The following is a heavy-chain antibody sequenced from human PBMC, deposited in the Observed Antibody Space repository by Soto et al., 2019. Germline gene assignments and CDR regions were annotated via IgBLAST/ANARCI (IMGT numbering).Heavy chain of an antibody. V-gene: IGHV1-8*01. Sequence: ASVKVSCKASGYTFTSYDINWVRQATGQGLEWMGWMNPNSGNTGYAQKFQGRVTMTRNTSISTAYMELSSLRSEDTAVYYCARCLRPVGATRGRWFDPWGQGTLVTVSS. J-gene: IGHJ5*02. CDR2: MNPNSGNT. D-gene: IGHD1-26*01. CDR1: GYTFTSYD. CDR3: ARCLRPVGATRGRWFDP.